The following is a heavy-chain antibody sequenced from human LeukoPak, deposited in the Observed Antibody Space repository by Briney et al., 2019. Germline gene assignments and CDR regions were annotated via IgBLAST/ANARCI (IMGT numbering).Heavy chain of an antibody. D-gene: IGHD4-17*01. CDR1: GDSVSSNSAA. CDR3: ARVDYGDQRALXXXDI. V-gene: IGHV6-1*01. J-gene: IGHJ3*02. Sequence: SQTLSLTCAISGDSVSSNSAAWNWIRQSPSRGLKWLGSTYYRSKWYNDYAISVKSRITINPDTSKNQFSLQLNSVTPEDTAVYYCARVDYGDQRALXXXDIWGQGTMVTVSS. CDR2: TYYRSKWYN.